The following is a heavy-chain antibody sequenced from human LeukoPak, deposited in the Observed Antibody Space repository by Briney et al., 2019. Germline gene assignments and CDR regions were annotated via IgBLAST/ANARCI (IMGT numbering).Heavy chain of an antibody. CDR2: IWYDGSNK. J-gene: IGHJ6*02. V-gene: IGHV3-33*01. CDR3: AREYDFWSGYSSNYYYGMDV. CDR1: GFTFSSYG. Sequence: GGSLRLSCAASGFTFSSYGMHWVRQAPGKGLEWVAAIWYDGSNKYYADSVKGRFTISRDNSKNTLYLQMNSLRAEDTAVYYCAREYDFWSGYSSNYYYGMDVWGQGTTVTVSS. D-gene: IGHD3-3*01.